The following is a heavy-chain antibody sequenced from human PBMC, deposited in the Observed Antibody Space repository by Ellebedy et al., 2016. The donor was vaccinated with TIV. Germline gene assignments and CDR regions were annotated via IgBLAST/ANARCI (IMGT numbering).Heavy chain of an antibody. CDR1: GFTFSSYA. CDR2: LSASGDST. Sequence: GGSLRLXCEASGFTFSSYAMRWGRQTPEKGLEWVSILSASGDSTNYTDSVKGRFTISRDNTKSSLYLQLSSLRAEDTAVYYCARDSGSYPFDYWGQGTLVTVSS. J-gene: IGHJ4*02. CDR3: ARDSGSYPFDY. V-gene: IGHV3-23*01. D-gene: IGHD1-26*01.